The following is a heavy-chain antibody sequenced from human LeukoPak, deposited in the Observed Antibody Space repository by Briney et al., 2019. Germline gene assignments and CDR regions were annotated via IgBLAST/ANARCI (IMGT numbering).Heavy chain of an antibody. V-gene: IGHV1-69*06. CDR3: ARENYYYYYGKDV. CDR1: GGTFSSYA. J-gene: IGHJ6*04. CDR2: IIPIFGTA. Sequence: VASVKVSCKASGGTFSSYAISWVRQAPGQGLEWMGGIIPIFGTANYAQKFQGRVTITADKSTSTAYMELSSLRSEDTAVYYCARENYYYYYGKDVWGKGTTVTVSP.